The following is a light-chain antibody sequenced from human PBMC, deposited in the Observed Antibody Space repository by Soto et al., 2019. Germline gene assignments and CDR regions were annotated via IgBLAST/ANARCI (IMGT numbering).Light chain of an antibody. V-gene: IGKV1-5*01. Sequence: DIQMTQSPSTLSTSVGDRVTITCRASQSISSWLAWYQQKPGKAPKLLIYDASSLDSGVPSRFSGSGSGTKFTLTISSLQPDDFATYYCQQYNSYWTFGQGTKVDIK. CDR1: QSISSW. J-gene: IGKJ1*01. CDR2: DAS. CDR3: QQYNSYWT.